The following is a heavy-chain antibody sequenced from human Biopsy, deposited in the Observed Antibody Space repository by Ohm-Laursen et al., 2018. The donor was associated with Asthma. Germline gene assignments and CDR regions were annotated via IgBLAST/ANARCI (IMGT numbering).Heavy chain of an antibody. Sequence: ASVKVSCKASGYNFISFAIHWVRQAPGQRLEWMGWVNTGNGDTKYSQKFQGRVTITRDTSASTAYMELRSLRSEDTATYYCARTYYDFLTGQVKDVFGVWGQGTMVTFSS. J-gene: IGHJ3*01. V-gene: IGHV1-3*04. CDR1: GYNFISFA. CDR3: ARTYYDFLTGQVKDVFGV. CDR2: VNTGNGDT. D-gene: IGHD3-9*01.